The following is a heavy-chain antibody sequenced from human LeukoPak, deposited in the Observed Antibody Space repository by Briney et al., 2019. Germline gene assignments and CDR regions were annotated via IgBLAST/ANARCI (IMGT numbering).Heavy chain of an antibody. CDR1: GYTFTGYY. Sequence: GASVKVSCKASGYTFTGYYMHWVRQAPGQGLEWMGRNNPNSGGTNYAQKFQGRVTMTRDTSISTAYMELSRLRSDDTAVYYCARERGTVGWLQFQFDYWGQGTLVTVSS. J-gene: IGHJ4*02. CDR3: ARERGTVGWLQFQFDY. CDR2: NNPNSGGT. D-gene: IGHD5-24*01. V-gene: IGHV1-2*06.